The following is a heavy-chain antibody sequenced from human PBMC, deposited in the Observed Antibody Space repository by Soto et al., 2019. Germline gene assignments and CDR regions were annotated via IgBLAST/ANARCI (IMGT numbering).Heavy chain of an antibody. Sequence: PGVSLRLSCAASGFTFSSYWMNWGRQAPGKGLEWVANIKQDGSEKYYVDSVKGRFTISRDNAKNSLYLQMNSLRAEDTAVYYCAREIKTTAIKYYYYGMDVWGQGTTVTVSS. CDR3: AREIKTTAIKYYYYGMDV. D-gene: IGHD4-4*01. J-gene: IGHJ6*02. CDR2: IKQDGSEK. CDR1: GFTFSSYW. V-gene: IGHV3-7*01.